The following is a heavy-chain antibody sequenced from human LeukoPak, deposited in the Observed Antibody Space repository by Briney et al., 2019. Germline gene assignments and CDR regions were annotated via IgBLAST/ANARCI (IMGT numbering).Heavy chain of an antibody. CDR2: IWYDGSNK. V-gene: IGHV3-33*01. CDR3: ARNPSGSYYNGGLDY. Sequence: TGRSLRLSCAASGFTFSSYGMHWVRQAPGKGLEWVAVIWYDGSNKYYADSVTGRFTISRDNSKNTLYLQMNSLRAEDTAVYYCARNPSGSYYNGGLDYWGQGTLVTVSS. D-gene: IGHD3-10*01. CDR1: GFTFSSYG. J-gene: IGHJ4*02.